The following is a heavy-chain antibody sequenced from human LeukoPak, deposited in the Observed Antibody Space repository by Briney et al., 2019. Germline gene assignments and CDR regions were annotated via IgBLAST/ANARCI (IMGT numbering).Heavy chain of an antibody. CDR1: GYTLTELS. J-gene: IGHJ4*02. D-gene: IGHD2-15*01. CDR2: FDPEDGET. V-gene: IGHV1-24*01. CDR3: ATHFGYCNSGSCSYFDY. Sequence: ASVKVSCKVSGYTLTELSMHWVRQAPGKGLEWMGGFDPEDGETIYAQKFQGRVTMTEDTSTDTAYMELSSLRSEDTAVYHCATHFGYCNSGSCSYFDYWGQGTLVTVSS.